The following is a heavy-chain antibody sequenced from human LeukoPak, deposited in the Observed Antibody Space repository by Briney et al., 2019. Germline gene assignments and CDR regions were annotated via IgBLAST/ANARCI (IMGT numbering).Heavy chain of an antibody. V-gene: IGHV1-2*02. Sequence: GASVTVSCKASGYSFTVHYMHWVRQAPGQGREWMGWFNPNSGDTHYAQKFQDGVTMTGDTSISTAYMELSRLRSDDTAVYYCARGGYGDYVLTCLDHWGQGTLVTVSS. CDR3: ARGGYGDYVLTCLDH. J-gene: IGHJ4*02. D-gene: IGHD4-17*01. CDR1: GYSFTVHY. CDR2: FNPNSGDT.